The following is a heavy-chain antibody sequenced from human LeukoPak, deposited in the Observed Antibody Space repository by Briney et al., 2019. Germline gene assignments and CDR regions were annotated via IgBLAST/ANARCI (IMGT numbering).Heavy chain of an antibody. Sequence: GESLKISCKGSGYSFTSYWIGWVRQMPGKGLEWMGIIYPGDSDTRYSPSFQGQVTISADKSISTAYLQWSSLKALDTAMYYCARQRYYDSSGYLDHTYYYYGMDVWGQGTTVTVSS. V-gene: IGHV5-51*01. D-gene: IGHD3-22*01. CDR3: ARQRYYDSSGYLDHTYYYYGMDV. CDR1: GYSFTSYW. CDR2: IYPGDSDT. J-gene: IGHJ6*02.